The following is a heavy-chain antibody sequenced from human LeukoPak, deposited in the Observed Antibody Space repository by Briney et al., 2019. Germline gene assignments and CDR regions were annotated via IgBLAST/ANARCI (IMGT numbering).Heavy chain of an antibody. V-gene: IGHV4-59*08. CDR2: IFDSGST. CDR1: AGSISTYY. D-gene: IGHD6-19*01. Sequence: SETLSLTCTVSAGSISTYYWSWIRQPPGKGLEWIGYIFDSGSTNYNPSLKSRVTISVDTSKSQFSLRLSSVTAADTAVYYCARHRSGSSWFAPWGQGTLVTVSS. CDR3: ARHRSGSSWFAP. J-gene: IGHJ5*02.